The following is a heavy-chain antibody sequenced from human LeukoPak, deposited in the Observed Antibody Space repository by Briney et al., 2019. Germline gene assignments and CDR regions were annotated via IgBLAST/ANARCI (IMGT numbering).Heavy chain of an antibody. Sequence: PGGSLRLSCEGSGFTFRDYYMSGIRQAPGKGLDGVAYISSLGPTTYSAESMKGRFTISRDNAKNSLFLQMISLRDEDTAIYYCATFYSDSSRYFRDYWGQGTLVTVSS. CDR2: ISSLGPTT. J-gene: IGHJ4*02. CDR3: ATFYSDSSRYFRDY. CDR1: GFTFRDYY. D-gene: IGHD3-22*01. V-gene: IGHV3-11*01.